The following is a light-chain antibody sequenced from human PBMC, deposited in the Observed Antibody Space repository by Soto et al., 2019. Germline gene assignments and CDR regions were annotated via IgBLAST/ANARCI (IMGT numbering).Light chain of an antibody. V-gene: IGLV1-51*01. CDR2: DTN. CDR1: TSNIGNNY. Sequence: QSVLTQPPSVSAAPGQQVTISCSGETSNIGNNYVSWYQQLPGTAPKLLIYDTNNRPSGIPDRFSGSKSGTSATLGITGLQTGDEAVYYCGAWDSSLSGVLFGGGTKATVL. CDR3: GAWDSSLSGVL. J-gene: IGLJ2*01.